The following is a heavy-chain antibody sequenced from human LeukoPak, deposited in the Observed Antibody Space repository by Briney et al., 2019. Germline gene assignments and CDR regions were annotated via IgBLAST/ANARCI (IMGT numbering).Heavy chain of an antibody. V-gene: IGHV3-30*18. D-gene: IGHD3-22*01. CDR2: ISYDGSNK. Sequence: GGSLRLSCAASGFTFSSYSMHWVRQAPGKGLEWVAVISYDGSNKYYADSVKGRFTISRDNSKNTLYLQMNSLRAEDTAVYYCAKAPPYDSSGYYSDYWGQGTLVTVSS. J-gene: IGHJ4*02. CDR3: AKAPPYDSSGYYSDY. CDR1: GFTFSSYS.